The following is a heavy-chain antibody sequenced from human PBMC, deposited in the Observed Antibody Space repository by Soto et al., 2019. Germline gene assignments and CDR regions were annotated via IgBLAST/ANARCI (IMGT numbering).Heavy chain of an antibody. CDR1: GGSISSGDYY. CDR3: ARVTEPYYDSSGYYGHFDY. Sequence: SETLSLTCTVSGGSISSGDYYWSWIRQPPGKGLEWIGYIYYSGSTYYNPSLKSRVTISVDTSKNQFSLKLSSVTAADTAVYYCARVTEPYYDSSGYYGHFDYWGQGTLVTVSS. J-gene: IGHJ4*02. V-gene: IGHV4-30-4*01. CDR2: IYYSGST. D-gene: IGHD3-22*01.